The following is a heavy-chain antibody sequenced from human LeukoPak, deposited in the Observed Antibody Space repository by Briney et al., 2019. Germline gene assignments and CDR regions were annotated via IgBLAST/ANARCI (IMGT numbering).Heavy chain of an antibody. CDR1: GFTFSSYA. CDR3: VTYYGDYVDYFDY. Sequence: GGSLRLSCAASGFTFSSYAMSWVRQAPGKGLEWVSAISGSGGSTYYADSVKGRFTISRDNSKNTLYLQMNSLRAEDTAVYYCVTYYGDYVDYFDYWGQGTLVTVSS. CDR2: ISGSGGST. D-gene: IGHD4-17*01. V-gene: IGHV3-23*01. J-gene: IGHJ4*02.